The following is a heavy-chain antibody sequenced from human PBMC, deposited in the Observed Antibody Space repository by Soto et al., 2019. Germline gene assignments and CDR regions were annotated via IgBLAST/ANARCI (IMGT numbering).Heavy chain of an antibody. CDR2: INPNSGGT. CDR3: ARDLDDGDYGTLLDWFGP. V-gene: IGHV1-2*02. Sequence: ASVKASCKASGYTFTGYYMHWVRQAPGQGLEWMGWINPNSGGTNYAQKFQGRVTMTRDTSISTAYMELSRLRSDDTAVYYCARDLDDGDYGTLLDWFGPWGQGTRFTVSS. J-gene: IGHJ5*02. D-gene: IGHD4-17*01. CDR1: GYTFTGYY.